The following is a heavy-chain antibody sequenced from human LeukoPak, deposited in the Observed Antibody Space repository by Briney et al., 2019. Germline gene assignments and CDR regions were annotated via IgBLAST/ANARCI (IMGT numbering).Heavy chain of an antibody. J-gene: IGHJ6*02. D-gene: IGHD2-21*02. V-gene: IGHV1-18*01. CDR3: ASDDRVVVTASYYYYGMDV. CDR2: ISAYNGNT. CDR1: GYTFTSYG. Sequence: ASVKVSCKASGYTFTSYGISWVRQAPGQGLEWMGWISAYNGNTNYAQKLQGRVTMTTDTSTSTAYMELSSLRSEDTAVYYCASDDRVVVTASYYYYGMDVWGQGTTVTVSS.